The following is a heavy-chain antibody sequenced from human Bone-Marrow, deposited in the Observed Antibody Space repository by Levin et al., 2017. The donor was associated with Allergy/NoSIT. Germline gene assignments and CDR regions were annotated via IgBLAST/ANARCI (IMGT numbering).Heavy chain of an antibody. J-gene: IGHJ6*03. D-gene: IGHD3-3*01. CDR3: ARGRNDFWSGYYRYYYYYMDV. Sequence: SETLSLTCAVYGGSFSGYYWSWIRQPPGKGLEWIGEINHSGSTNYNPSLKSRVTISVDTSKNQFSLKLSSVTAADTAVYYCARGRNDFWSGYYRYYYYYMDVWGKGTTVTVSS. V-gene: IGHV4-34*01. CDR1: GGSFSGYY. CDR2: INHSGST.